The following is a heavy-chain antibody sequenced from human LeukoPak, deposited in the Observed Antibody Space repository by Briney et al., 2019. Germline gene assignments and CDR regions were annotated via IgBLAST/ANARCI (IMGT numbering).Heavy chain of an antibody. CDR2: MNPNSGNT. CDR3: ASPSHHFNIVVVPEYLDDAFDI. V-gene: IGHV1-8*03. Sequence: ASVKVSCKASGYTFTSYDINWVRQATGQGLEWMGWMNPNSGNTGYAQKFQGRVTITRNTSISTAYMELSSLRSEDTAVYYCASPSHHFNIVVVPEYLDDAFDIWGQGTMVTVSS. D-gene: IGHD2-2*01. CDR1: GYTFTSYD. J-gene: IGHJ3*02.